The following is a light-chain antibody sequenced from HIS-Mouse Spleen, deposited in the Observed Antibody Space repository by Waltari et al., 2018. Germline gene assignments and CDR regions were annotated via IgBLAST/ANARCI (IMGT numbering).Light chain of an antibody. CDR1: SSDVGRYNL. CDR3: CSYAGSSTFEV. V-gene: IGLV2-23*03. CDR2: EGS. J-gene: IGLJ2*01. Sequence: QSALTQPASVSGSPGQSITISCTGTSSDVGRYNLVSWYQQHPGKAPKHMIYEGSKRPSGVSNRFSGSKSGNTASLTISGLQAEDEADYYCCSYAGSSTFEVFGGGTKLTVL.